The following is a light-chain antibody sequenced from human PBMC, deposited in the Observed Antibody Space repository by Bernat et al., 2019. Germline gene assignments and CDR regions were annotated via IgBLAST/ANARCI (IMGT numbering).Light chain of an antibody. CDR1: SSNIGINT. Sequence: QSVLTQPPSVSATPGQRVTIPCSGSSSNIGINTVTWYQHLPGTAPKFLMYSDNQRPSGVPDRFSGSKSGASASLAISGLQSDDEAEYYCAAWDDSLNGWVFGGGTKLTVL. CDR3: AAWDDSLNGWV. J-gene: IGLJ3*02. V-gene: IGLV1-44*01. CDR2: SDN.